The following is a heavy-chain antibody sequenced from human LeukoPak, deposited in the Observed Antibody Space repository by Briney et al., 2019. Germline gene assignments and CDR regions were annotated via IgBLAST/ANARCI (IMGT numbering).Heavy chain of an antibody. V-gene: IGHV6-1*01. CDR2: TYYRSWWYN. CDR3: ARDYYYGMDV. Sequence: SQTLSLTCAISGDSVSSNSAALNWIRQSPTRGLEWLGRTYYRSWWYNDYAVSVKNRITINPDTSKNQFSLQLNSVTPEDTAVYYCARDYYYGMDVWGQGTTVTVSS. J-gene: IGHJ6*02. CDR1: GDSVSSNSAA.